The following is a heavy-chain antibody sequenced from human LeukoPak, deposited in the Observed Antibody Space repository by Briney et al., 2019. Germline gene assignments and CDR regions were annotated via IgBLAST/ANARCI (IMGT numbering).Heavy chain of an antibody. CDR1: GYTFTSYG. J-gene: IGHJ4*02. CDR3: ARDGAKLDY. V-gene: IGHV7-4-1*02. CDR2: ITTNTGDP. Sequence: GASVKVSCKASGYTFTSYGISWVRQAPGQGLEWMGWITTNTGDPTYAQGFTGRFVFSLDTSVSTTYLQISSLKADDTAVYYCARDGAKLDYWGQGTLVTVSS.